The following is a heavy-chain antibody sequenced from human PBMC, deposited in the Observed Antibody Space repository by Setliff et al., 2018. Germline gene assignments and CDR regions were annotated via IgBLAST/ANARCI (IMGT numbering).Heavy chain of an antibody. J-gene: IGHJ6*03. CDR1: GGSVRGYY. D-gene: IGHD6-19*01. CDR3: ARASSGWYSAYYYYMDV. Sequence: SETLSLTCTVSGGSVRGYYWSWIRQPPGKGLEWIGYMYYSGDTNYNPSLKSRVTISVDTSKNQFSLELRSVTAADTAVYYCARASSGWYSAYYYYMDVWGKGTTVTVSS. V-gene: IGHV4-59*08. CDR2: MYYSGDT.